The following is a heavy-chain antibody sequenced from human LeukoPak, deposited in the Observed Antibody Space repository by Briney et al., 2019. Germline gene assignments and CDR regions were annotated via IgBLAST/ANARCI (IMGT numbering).Heavy chain of an antibody. CDR3: ASLFPWFDP. CDR2: ISSSSSTI. V-gene: IGHV3-48*01. Sequence: PGGSLTLSCAASGFTVRSNYMSWVRQAPGKGLEWVSYISSSSSTIYYADSVKGRFTISRDNAKNSLYLQMNSVRAEDTAVYYRASLFPWFDPWGQGTLVTVSS. J-gene: IGHJ5*02. CDR1: GFTVRSNY.